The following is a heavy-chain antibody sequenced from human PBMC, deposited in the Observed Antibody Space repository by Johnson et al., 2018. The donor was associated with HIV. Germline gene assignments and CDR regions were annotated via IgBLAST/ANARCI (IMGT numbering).Heavy chain of an antibody. J-gene: IGHJ3*02. D-gene: IGHD3-3*01. CDR1: GFTLSNNA. Sequence: QVQLVESGGGVVQPGRSLRLSCVASGFTLSNNAMHWVRQAPGKGLEWVAVISYDGSNKYYAHSVKGRFTISRDNARSTLYLQMNSLRPEDTAVYYCARDKGSTIFGVVRPHGVFDIWGQGTMVTVSS. CDR3: ARDKGSTIFGVVRPHGVFDI. V-gene: IGHV3-30*04. CDR2: ISYDGSNK.